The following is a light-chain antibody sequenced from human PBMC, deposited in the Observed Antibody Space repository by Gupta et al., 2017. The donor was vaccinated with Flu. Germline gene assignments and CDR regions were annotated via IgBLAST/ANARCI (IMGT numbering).Light chain of an antibody. Sequence: MIYEGSKRPSGVSNRFSGSKSGNTASLTISGLQAEDEADYYCCSYAGSSTLYVFGTGTKVTVL. CDR2: EGS. CDR3: CSYAGSSTLYV. J-gene: IGLJ1*01. V-gene: IGLV2-23*01.